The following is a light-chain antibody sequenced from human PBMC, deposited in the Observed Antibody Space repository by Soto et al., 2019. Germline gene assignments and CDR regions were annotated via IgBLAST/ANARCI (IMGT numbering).Light chain of an antibody. CDR3: SSYTDSSNYV. Sequence: QSALTQPASVSESPGQSITISCTGTSNDVANNKFVSWYQQSPGKGPKLLIYEDRRRPPGVSNRFSGSRSGNTASLTISGLQAEDEADYYCSSYTDSSNYVFGTGTKVTVL. CDR2: EDR. CDR1: SNDVANNKF. V-gene: IGLV2-14*02. J-gene: IGLJ1*01.